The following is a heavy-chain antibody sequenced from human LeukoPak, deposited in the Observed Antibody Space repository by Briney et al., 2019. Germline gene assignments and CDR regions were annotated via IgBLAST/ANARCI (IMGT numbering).Heavy chain of an antibody. D-gene: IGHD3-16*01. J-gene: IGHJ6*02. V-gene: IGHV3-21*01. CDR1: GFTFSSYS. Sequence: GGSLRLSCAASGFTFSSYSMNWVRQAPGKGLEWVSSISSSSSYIYYADSVKGRLTISRDNAKNSLYLQMNSLRAEDTAVYYCARDWGYYYYYGMDVWGQGTTVTVSS. CDR3: ARDWGYYYYYGMDV. CDR2: ISSSSSYI.